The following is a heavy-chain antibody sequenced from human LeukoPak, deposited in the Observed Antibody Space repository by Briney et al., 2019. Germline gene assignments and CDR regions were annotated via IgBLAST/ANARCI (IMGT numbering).Heavy chain of an antibody. Sequence: SVKVSCKASGGTFSSYAISWVRQAPGQGLEWMGGIIPIFGTANYAQKFQGRVTITADESTSTAYMELSSLRSEDTAVYYCAGSTVTRLAEYFQHWGQGTLVTVSS. CDR1: GGTFSSYA. CDR3: AGSTVTRLAEYFQH. D-gene: IGHD4-17*01. V-gene: IGHV1-69*13. CDR2: IIPIFGTA. J-gene: IGHJ1*01.